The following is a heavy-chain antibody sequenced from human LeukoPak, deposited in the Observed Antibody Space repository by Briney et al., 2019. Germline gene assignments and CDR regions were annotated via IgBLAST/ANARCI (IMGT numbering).Heavy chain of an antibody. Sequence: VASVKVSCKASGYTFTSYGISWVRQAPGQGLEWMGWISAYNGNTNYAQKLQGRVTMTTDTSTSTAYMELRSLRSDDTAVYYCARDWSSPRSSWPPVYDPWGQGTLVTVSS. CDR1: GYTFTSYG. CDR2: ISAYNGNT. V-gene: IGHV1-18*01. D-gene: IGHD6-13*01. CDR3: ARDWSSPRSSWPPVYDP. J-gene: IGHJ5*02.